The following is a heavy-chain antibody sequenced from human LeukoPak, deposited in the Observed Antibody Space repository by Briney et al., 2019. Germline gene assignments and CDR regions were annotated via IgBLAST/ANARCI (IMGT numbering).Heavy chain of an antibody. V-gene: IGHV1-69*04. J-gene: IGHJ4*02. CDR1: GGTFSSYA. CDR3: AVVTSLGGFDY. D-gene: IGHD2-21*02. Sequence: SVKVSCKASGGTFSSYAISWVRQAPGQGLEWMGRIIPIFGIANYAQKFQGRVTITADKSTSTAYMELSSLRSEDTGVYYCAVVTSLGGFDYWGQGTLVTVSS. CDR2: IIPIFGIA.